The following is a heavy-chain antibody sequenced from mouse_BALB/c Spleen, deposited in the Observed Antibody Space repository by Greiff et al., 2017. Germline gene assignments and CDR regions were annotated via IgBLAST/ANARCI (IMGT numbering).Heavy chain of an antibody. D-gene: IGHD2-14*01. J-gene: IGHJ4*01. Sequence: DVKLVESGGGLVQPGGSLKLSCAASGFTFSSYTMSWVRQTPEKRLEWVAYISNGGGSTYYPDTVKGRFTISRDNAKNTLYLQMSSLKSEDTAMYYCARRKYRYGGHYYAMDYWGQGTSVTVSS. V-gene: IGHV5-12-2*01. CDR2: ISNGGGST. CDR3: ARRKYRYGGHYYAMDY. CDR1: GFTFSSYT.